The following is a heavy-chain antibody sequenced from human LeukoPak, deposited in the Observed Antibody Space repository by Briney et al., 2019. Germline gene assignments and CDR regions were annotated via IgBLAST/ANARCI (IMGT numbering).Heavy chain of an antibody. J-gene: IGHJ6*03. D-gene: IGHD3-10*01. CDR2: IKQDGSEK. V-gene: IGHV3-7*01. CDR3: ARDMARRRYYYMDV. Sequence: PGGSLRLSCAASGFTFSSYWMSWVRQAPGKGLEWVANIKQDGSEKCYVDSVKGRFTISRDNAKNSLNLQMNSLRAEDTAVYYCARDMARRRYYYMDVWGKGATVSVSS. CDR1: GFTFSSYW.